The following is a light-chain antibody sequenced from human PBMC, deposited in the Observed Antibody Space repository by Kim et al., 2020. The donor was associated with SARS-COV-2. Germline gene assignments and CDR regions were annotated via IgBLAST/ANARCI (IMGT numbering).Light chain of an antibody. CDR1: SSDVGGYNS. J-gene: IGLJ3*02. V-gene: IGLV2-14*03. Sequence: QSALTQPASVSGSPGQSITISCTGTSSDVGGYNSVSWYQQHPGKAPKLMIYDVSQRPSGVSNRFSGSKSGNTASLTISGLQDEDEAHYYCSSYTSSSTWVFGGGTKLTVL. CDR3: SSYTSSSTWV. CDR2: DVS.